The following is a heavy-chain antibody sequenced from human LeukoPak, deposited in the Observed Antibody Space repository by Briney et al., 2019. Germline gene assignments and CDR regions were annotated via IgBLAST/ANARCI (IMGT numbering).Heavy chain of an antibody. D-gene: IGHD5-12*01. J-gene: IGHJ4*01. CDR1: GRSVGSTTYY. V-gene: IGHV4-39*01. Sequence: SETLSLTWTVSGRSVGSTTYYWGWIRQPSGKGLEWIGHIDDRGTTYYNPSLKSRFAISPDTSKNQFSLKLSSLTAADTAVYYCGEHAYRGYASIYWGQGTLVTVSS. CDR3: GEHAYRGYASIY. CDR2: IDDRGTT.